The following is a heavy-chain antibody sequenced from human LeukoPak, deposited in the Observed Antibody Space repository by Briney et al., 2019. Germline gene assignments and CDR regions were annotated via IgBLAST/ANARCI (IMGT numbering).Heavy chain of an antibody. D-gene: IGHD7-27*01. CDR1: GFTFDDYY. CDR3: ARDPKLLTGDHSYYYAMDV. CDR2: ISTSGSII. J-gene: IGHJ6*02. V-gene: IGHV3-11*01. Sequence: GGSLRLSCAASGFTFDDYYMSWVRQAPGKGLEWVSYISTSGSIIFYADSVKGRFTISRDNAKNSLYLQMNSLRAEDTAVYYCARDPKLLTGDHSYYYAMDVWGQGTTATVSS.